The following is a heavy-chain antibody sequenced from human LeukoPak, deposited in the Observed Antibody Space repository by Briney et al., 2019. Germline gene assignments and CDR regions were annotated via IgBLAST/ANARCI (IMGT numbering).Heavy chain of an antibody. CDR3: ARDLRSSLIA. J-gene: IGHJ5*02. CDR2: IKPDGSDK. CDR1: GFTFSASW. D-gene: IGHD2/OR15-2a*01. V-gene: IGHV3-7*01. Sequence: GGSLRLSRAASGFTFSASWMTWVRQAPGKGLEWVANIKPDGSDKNYVDSVKGRFTISRDNAENSLFLQMNSLRAEDTALYYCARDLRSSLIAWGQGILVTVSS.